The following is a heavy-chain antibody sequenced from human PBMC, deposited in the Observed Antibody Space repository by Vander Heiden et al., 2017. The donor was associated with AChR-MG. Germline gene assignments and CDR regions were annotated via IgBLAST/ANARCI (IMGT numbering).Heavy chain of an antibody. Sequence: QVQLVQSGAEVKKPGSSVKVSCKASGGTFSSYAISWVRQAPGQGLEWMGGIIPIFGTANYAQKFQGRVTITADESTSTAYMELSSLRSEDTAVYYCARDPSITMVRGVIRYYYGMDVWGQGTTVTVSS. CDR3: ARDPSITMVRGVIRYYYGMDV. V-gene: IGHV1-69*01. J-gene: IGHJ6*02. D-gene: IGHD3-10*01. CDR1: GGTFSSYA. CDR2: IIPIFGTA.